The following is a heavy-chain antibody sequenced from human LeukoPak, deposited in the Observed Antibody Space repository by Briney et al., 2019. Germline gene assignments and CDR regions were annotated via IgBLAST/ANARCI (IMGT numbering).Heavy chain of an antibody. J-gene: IGHJ4*02. D-gene: IGHD6-13*01. V-gene: IGHV3-23*01. CDR2: ISGSGGST. CDR3: AKDVGIAAAGTPRIFDY. CDR1: GFTFSDYY. Sequence: GGSLRLSCAASGFTFSDYYMSWIRQAPGKGLEWVSAISGSGGSTYYADSVKGRFTISRDNSKNTPYLQMNSLRAEDTAVYYCAKDVGIAAAGTPRIFDYWGQGTLVTVSS.